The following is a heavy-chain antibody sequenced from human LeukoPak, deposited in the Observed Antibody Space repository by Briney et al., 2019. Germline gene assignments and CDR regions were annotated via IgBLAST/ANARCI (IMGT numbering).Heavy chain of an antibody. CDR3: ARDRDRMVDY. D-gene: IGHD1-14*01. CDR2: INTNTGNP. V-gene: IGHV7-4-1*02. CDR1: GGTFSSNA. J-gene: IGHJ4*02. Sequence: GASVKVSCKASGGTFSSNAISWVRQAPGQGLEWMGWINTNTGNPTYAQGLTGRFVFSLDTSVSTAYLQISSLKAEDTAVYYCARDRDRMVDYWGQGTLVTVSS.